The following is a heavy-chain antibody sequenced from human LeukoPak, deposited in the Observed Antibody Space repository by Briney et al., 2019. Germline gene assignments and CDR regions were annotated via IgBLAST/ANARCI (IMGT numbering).Heavy chain of an antibody. V-gene: IGHV4-61*02. Sequence: SETLSLTCTVSGDSISSGSYYWSWIRQPAGKGLEWIGRIYTSGSTNYNPSLKSRVTISVDTSKNQFSLKLSSVTAADTPVYYCAREEYYSDNSGYYPDFWGQGTLVTVSS. J-gene: IGHJ4*02. CDR1: GDSISSGSYY. CDR2: IYTSGST. CDR3: AREEYYSDNSGYYPDF. D-gene: IGHD3-22*01.